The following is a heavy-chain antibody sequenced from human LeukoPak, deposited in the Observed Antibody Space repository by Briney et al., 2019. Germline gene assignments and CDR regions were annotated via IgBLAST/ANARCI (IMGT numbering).Heavy chain of an antibody. J-gene: IGHJ4*02. Sequence: GGSLRLSCAASGFTFSSHWMSWVRQAPGKGLEWVANIKQDGSEKYYVDSVKGRFTISRDNAKNSLYLQMNSLRAEDTAVYYCALRYTYYDFWSGYRGPVDYWGQGTLVTVSS. D-gene: IGHD3-3*01. CDR1: GFTFSSHW. CDR3: ALRYTYYDFWSGYRGPVDY. V-gene: IGHV3-7*01. CDR2: IKQDGSEK.